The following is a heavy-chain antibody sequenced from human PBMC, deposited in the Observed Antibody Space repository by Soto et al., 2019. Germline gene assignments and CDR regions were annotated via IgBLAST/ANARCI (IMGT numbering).Heavy chain of an antibody. D-gene: IGHD2-15*01. CDR3: ARDGSPDIVVVVAAIDDAFDF. CDR1: GFTFSSYW. V-gene: IGHV3-7*01. J-gene: IGHJ3*01. CDR2: IKQDGSEK. Sequence: PGGSLRLSCAASGFTFSSYWMSWVRQAPGKGLEWVANIKQDGSEKYYVDSVKGRFTISRDNAKNSLYLQMNSLRAEDTAVYYCARDGSPDIVVVVAAIDDAFDFWGQGTMVTVSS.